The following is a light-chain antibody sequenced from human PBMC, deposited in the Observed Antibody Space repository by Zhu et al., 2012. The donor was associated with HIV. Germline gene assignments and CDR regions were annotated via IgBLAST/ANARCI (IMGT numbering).Light chain of an antibody. V-gene: IGKV3-15*01. CDR3: QQYDAWPET. J-gene: IGKJ1*01. CDR1: QSVYSN. CDR2: GAS. Sequence: ETVMTQSPATLSVSPGERVTLSCGASQSVYSNMAWYQQGPGQPPSLLIYGASARAAGIPARFSGSGFGTEFTLTISSVQSEDFAIYYCQQYDAWPETFGQGTKVEIK.